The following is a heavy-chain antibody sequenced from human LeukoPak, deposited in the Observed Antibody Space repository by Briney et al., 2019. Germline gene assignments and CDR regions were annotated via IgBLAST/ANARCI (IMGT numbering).Heavy chain of an antibody. CDR2: ISHDRSNK. CDR3: AKDRGYYDSSGYFVASYADY. D-gene: IGHD3-22*01. J-gene: IGHJ4*02. CDR1: GFTFSSYS. V-gene: IGHV3-30*18. Sequence: PGRSLRLSCAAPGFTFSSYSMHWVRQAPGKGLECVAVISHDRSNKYYADSVKGRFTTSRDNSKNTLYLQMNSLRAEDTAVYYCAKDRGYYDSSGYFVASYADYWGQGTLVTVSS.